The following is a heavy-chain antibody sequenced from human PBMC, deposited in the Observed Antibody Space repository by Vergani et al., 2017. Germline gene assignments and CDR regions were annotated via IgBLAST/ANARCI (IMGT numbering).Heavy chain of an antibody. Sequence: EVQLVESGGGLVQPGGSLRLSCAASGFTFSSYEMNWVRQAPGKGLEWVSYISSSGRTIYYADSVKGRFTISRDNAKNSLYLQMNSLRAEDTAVYYCARTGVFGYFDYWGQGTLVTVSS. J-gene: IGHJ4*02. CDR1: GFTFSSYE. CDR2: ISSSGRTI. CDR3: ARTGVFGYFDY. V-gene: IGHV3-48*03. D-gene: IGHD3-10*01.